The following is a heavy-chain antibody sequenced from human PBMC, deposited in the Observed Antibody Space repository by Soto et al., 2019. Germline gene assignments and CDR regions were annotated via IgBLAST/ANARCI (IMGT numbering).Heavy chain of an antibody. CDR1: GGSISNYY. CDR2: IYTSGST. D-gene: IGHD5-18*01. CDR3: ARDVQSGYSYGYDWIDP. J-gene: IGHJ5*02. Sequence: ASETLSLTCTVSGGSISNYYWNWIRQPAGKGLEWIGRIYTSGSTNYNPSLKSRVTMSVDTSTNQYSLKLGSVTAADTAVYYCARDVQSGYSYGYDWIDPWGQGTLVTVSS. V-gene: IGHV4-4*07.